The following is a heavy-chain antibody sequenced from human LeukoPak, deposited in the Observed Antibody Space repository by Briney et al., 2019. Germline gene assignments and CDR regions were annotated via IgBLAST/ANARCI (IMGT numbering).Heavy chain of an antibody. CDR3: GRETDFGVVTN. D-gene: IGHD3-3*01. CDR1: GDSVSSNGAS. Sequence: SQTVSLTCAISGDSVSSNGASWNWIRQSPSRGPEWLGRTYYRSQQWHSDYAPSVKGRIALNPDTSKYQFSLQLNSMTPEDTAVYYCGRETDFGVVTNWGQGTLVTVSS. J-gene: IGHJ4*02. V-gene: IGHV6-1*01. CDR2: TYYRSQQWHS.